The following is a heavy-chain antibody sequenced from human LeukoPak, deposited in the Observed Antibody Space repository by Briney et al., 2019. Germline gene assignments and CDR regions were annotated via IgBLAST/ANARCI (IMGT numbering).Heavy chain of an antibody. CDR1: GYAFTTYH. D-gene: IGHD4/OR15-4a*01. J-gene: IGHJ4*02. CDR3: ARGLDGAWSIDY. CDR2: MHPSGGST. Sequence: GASVKVSCKASGYAFTTYHMHWVRQAPGQGLEWMGKMHPSGGSTRFAQKFQGRVTMTSDTSTSTVYLEVSSLRSEDTAVYFCARGLDGAWSIDYWGQGTLVTVSS. V-gene: IGHV1-46*01.